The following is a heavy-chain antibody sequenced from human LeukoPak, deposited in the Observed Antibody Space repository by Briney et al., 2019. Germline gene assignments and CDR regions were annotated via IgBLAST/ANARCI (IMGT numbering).Heavy chain of an antibody. J-gene: IGHJ5*02. D-gene: IGHD3-3*01. Sequence: GASVKVSCKASGYTFTSYDINWVRQATGQGLEWMGWMNPNSGNTSYAQKFQGRVTFTRNASISTAYMEMSSLRSEDTAVYYCARGRGFLEWLSSGVFAHWGQGTLVTVSS. CDR3: ARGRGFLEWLSSGVFAH. CDR1: GYTFTSYD. V-gene: IGHV1-8*01. CDR2: MNPNSGNT.